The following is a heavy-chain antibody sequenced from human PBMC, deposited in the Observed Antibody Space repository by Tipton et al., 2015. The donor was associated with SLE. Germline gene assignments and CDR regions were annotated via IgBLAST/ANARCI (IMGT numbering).Heavy chain of an antibody. Sequence: TLSLTCAVYGGSFSGYYWTWIRQPPGKGLEWIGYIHNSGSTNYNPSLKSRVTISVDMSKNQFSLKLSSVTAADTAVYYCARLGIAVAGTFDYWGQGTLVTVSS. J-gene: IGHJ4*02. V-gene: IGHV4-59*01. D-gene: IGHD6-19*01. CDR3: ARLGIAVAGTFDY. CDR1: GGSFSGYY. CDR2: IHNSGST.